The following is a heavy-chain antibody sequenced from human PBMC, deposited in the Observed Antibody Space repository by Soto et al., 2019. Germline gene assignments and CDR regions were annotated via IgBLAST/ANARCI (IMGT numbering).Heavy chain of an antibody. CDR3: ARRLDNTLDF. Sequence: PGESLKISCKGSGYNFATYWIGWVRQMPGKGLEWMGIIYPHDSDTGYSPSFQGQVTISADKSISTAYLQWSSLKASDTAIYYCARRLDNTLDFWGQGTLVTVSS. J-gene: IGHJ4*02. CDR2: IYPHDSDT. D-gene: IGHD1-20*01. V-gene: IGHV5-51*01. CDR1: GYNFATYW.